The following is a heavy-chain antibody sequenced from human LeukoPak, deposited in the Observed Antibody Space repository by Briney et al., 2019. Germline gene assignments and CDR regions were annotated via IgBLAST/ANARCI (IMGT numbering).Heavy chain of an antibody. Sequence: GGSLRLSCAASGFTFSSYGMTWVRQAPGKGLEWVSYISSSSSTIYYADSVKGRFTISRDNAKNSLYLQLNSLRAEDTAVYYCAREIRRYIVVGGFDPWGQGTLVTVSS. J-gene: IGHJ5*02. D-gene: IGHD2-15*01. CDR2: ISSSSSTI. V-gene: IGHV3-48*01. CDR1: GFTFSSYG. CDR3: AREIRRYIVVGGFDP.